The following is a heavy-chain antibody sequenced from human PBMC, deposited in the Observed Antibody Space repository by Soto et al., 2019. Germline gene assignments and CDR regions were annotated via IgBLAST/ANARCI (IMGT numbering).Heavy chain of an antibody. CDR1: GFTFSNAW. V-gene: IGHV3-15*01. Sequence: EVQLVESGGGLVKPGGSLRLSCAASGFTFSNAWMSWVRQAPGKGLEWVGRIKSKTDGGTTDYAAPVKGRFTISRDDAKNTLYLQMNSLKTEDTAVYYCTTEGDIVYAFDIWGQGTMVTVSS. CDR3: TTEGDIVYAFDI. J-gene: IGHJ3*02. D-gene: IGHD5-12*01. CDR2: IKSKTDGGTT.